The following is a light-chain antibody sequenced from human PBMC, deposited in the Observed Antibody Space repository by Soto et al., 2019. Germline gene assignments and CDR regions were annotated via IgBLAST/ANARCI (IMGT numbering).Light chain of an antibody. CDR2: GAS. V-gene: IGKV3-20*01. Sequence: EIVLTQSPGTLSLSPGERATLSCRASQSVSSSYLAWYQQKPGQAPRLLIYGASSRATGIPDRCSVSGSRTHFTLTISTLEPEDFAVYYCRQYRSSPGTFGQGTKGEIK. CDR1: QSVSSSY. J-gene: IGKJ1*01. CDR3: RQYRSSPGT.